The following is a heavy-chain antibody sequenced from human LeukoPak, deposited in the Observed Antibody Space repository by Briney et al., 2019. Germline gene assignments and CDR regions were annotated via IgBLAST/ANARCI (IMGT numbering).Heavy chain of an antibody. CDR3: ARETNIVATIRWFDP. Sequence: SETLSLTCTVSGGSISSYYWSWIRQPAGKGLEWIGRIYTSGSTNYNPSLKSRVTMSVDTSKNQFSLKLSSVTAADTAVYYCARETNIVATIRWFDPWGQRTLVTVSS. CDR2: IYTSGST. V-gene: IGHV4-4*07. J-gene: IGHJ5*02. CDR1: GGSISSYY. D-gene: IGHD5-12*01.